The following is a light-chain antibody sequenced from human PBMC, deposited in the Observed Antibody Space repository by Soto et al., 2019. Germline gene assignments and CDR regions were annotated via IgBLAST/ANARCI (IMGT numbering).Light chain of an antibody. CDR1: SSDIGAGYD. CDR2: GNS. CDR3: QSYDSSGNVV. Sequence: SVLTQPPSVSGAPGQRVTISCTGSSSDIGAGYDVHWYQQLPGTAPKLLIYGNSNRPSGVPDRFSGSKSGTSASLAITGLEAEDEADDYWQSYDSSGNVVFGGGTKLTVL. J-gene: IGLJ2*01. V-gene: IGLV1-40*01.